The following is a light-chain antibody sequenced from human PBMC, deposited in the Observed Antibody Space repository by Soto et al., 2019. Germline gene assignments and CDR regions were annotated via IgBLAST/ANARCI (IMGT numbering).Light chain of an antibody. CDR1: QSVFYKSKNKNY. CDR2: WAS. J-gene: IGKJ3*01. Sequence: DIVMTQSPDSLAVSLGERATINCKSSQSVFYKSKNKNYLAWYQQKPGQPPKLLIYWASTRESGVPARFTGSGSGTDFTLTISSLQAEDVAVYYCQQYYGSPFSFGPGTKVHIK. V-gene: IGKV4-1*01. CDR3: QQYYGSPFS.